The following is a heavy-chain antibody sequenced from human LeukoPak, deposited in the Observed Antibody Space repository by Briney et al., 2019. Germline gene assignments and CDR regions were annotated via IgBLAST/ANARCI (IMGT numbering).Heavy chain of an antibody. CDR2: INHSGST. V-gene: IGHV4-34*01. Sequence: SETLSLTCAVYGASFSGYYWSWIRQPPGKGLEWIGEINHSGSTNYNPSLKSRVTISVDTSKNQFSLKLSSVTAADTAVYYCASCLSYYYDSSGHQVRDAFDIWGQGTMLTVSS. J-gene: IGHJ3*02. CDR1: GASFSGYY. CDR3: ASCLSYYYDSSGHQVRDAFDI. D-gene: IGHD3-22*01.